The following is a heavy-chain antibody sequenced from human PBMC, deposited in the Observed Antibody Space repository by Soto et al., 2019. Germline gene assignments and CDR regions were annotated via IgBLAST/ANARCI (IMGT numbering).Heavy chain of an antibody. CDR2: TYYRSKWYN. Sequence: SQTLSLPCAISGDSVSSNSAAWNWIRQSPSRGLEWLGRTYYRSKWYNDYAVSVKSRITINPDTSKNQFSLQLNSVTPEDTAVYYCARVNCSSTSCYDFYYYGMDVWGQGTTVTVSS. CDR1: GDSVSSNSAA. CDR3: ARVNCSSTSCYDFYYYGMDV. V-gene: IGHV6-1*01. D-gene: IGHD2-2*01. J-gene: IGHJ6*02.